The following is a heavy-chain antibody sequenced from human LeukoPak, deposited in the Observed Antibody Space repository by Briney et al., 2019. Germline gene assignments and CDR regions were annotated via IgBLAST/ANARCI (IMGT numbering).Heavy chain of an antibody. CDR2: ISYDGSNK. V-gene: IGHV3-30*04. D-gene: IGHD3-22*01. J-gene: IGHJ4*02. CDR1: GFTFSSYA. Sequence: GGSLRLSCAASGFTFSSYAMHWVRQAPGKGLEWVAVISYDGSNKYYADSVKGRFTISRDNSKNTLYLQMNSLRAEDTAVYYCARPYYYDSSGYYHPNFDYWGQGTLVTVSS. CDR3: ARPYYYDSSGYYHPNFDY.